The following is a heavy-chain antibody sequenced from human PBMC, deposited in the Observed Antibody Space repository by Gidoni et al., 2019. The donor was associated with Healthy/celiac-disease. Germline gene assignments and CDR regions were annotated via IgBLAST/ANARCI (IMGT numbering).Heavy chain of an antibody. CDR1: GFTFSSSE. J-gene: IGHJ6*02. CDR2: IGSSGSTI. V-gene: IGHV3-48*03. D-gene: IGHD4-17*01. CDR3: AREMTTVTTYYYYGMDV. Sequence: EVQLVESGGGLVQPGGSLRLSCEASGFTFSSSERNGVRQAPGKGLEWVSYIGSSGSTIYYADSVKGRFTISRDNAKNSLYLQMNSLRAEDTAVYYCAREMTTVTTYYYYGMDVGGQGSTVTVSS.